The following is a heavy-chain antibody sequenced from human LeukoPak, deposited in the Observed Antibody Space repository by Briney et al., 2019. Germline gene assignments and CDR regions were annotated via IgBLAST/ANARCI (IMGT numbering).Heavy chain of an antibody. J-gene: IGHJ1*01. D-gene: IGHD1-26*01. CDR2: IYTSGST. CDR1: GGPISSGSYY. CDR3: ARVLSGSYFQH. Sequence: SETLSLTCTVSGGPISSGSYYWSWIRQPAGKGLEWIGRIYTSGSTNYNPSLKSRVIISVDTSKNQFSLKLSSVTAADTAVYYCARVLSGSYFQHWGQGTLVTVSS. V-gene: IGHV4-61*02.